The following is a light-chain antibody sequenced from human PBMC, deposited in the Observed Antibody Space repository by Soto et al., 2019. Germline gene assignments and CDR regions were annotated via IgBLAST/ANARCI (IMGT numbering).Light chain of an antibody. V-gene: IGKV3-15*01. CDR3: QLYNNWPRT. CDR2: GAS. J-gene: IGKJ1*01. Sequence: EIVMTQSPATLSVSPGERATLSCRASQSVSSNLAWYQQKPGQAPSLIIYGASTRATGIPARFSGSGSGTECTLIISSLQSEDFAVYYCQLYNNWPRTFGQGNTVECK. CDR1: QSVSSN.